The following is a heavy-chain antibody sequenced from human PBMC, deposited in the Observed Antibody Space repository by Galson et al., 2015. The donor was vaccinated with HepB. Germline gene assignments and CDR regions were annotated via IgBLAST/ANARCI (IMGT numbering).Heavy chain of an antibody. CDR2: IKQGGSEK. CDR1: GFTFSSYW. Sequence: SLRLSCAASGFTFSSYWMSWVRQAPGKGLEWVANIKQGGSEKYYVDSVKGRFTISRDNAKNSLYLQMNSLRAEDTAVYYCARDKHRASIAVAGTLGYFDYWGQGTLVTVSS. D-gene: IGHD6-19*01. J-gene: IGHJ4*02. CDR3: ARDKHRASIAVAGTLGYFDY. V-gene: IGHV3-7*03.